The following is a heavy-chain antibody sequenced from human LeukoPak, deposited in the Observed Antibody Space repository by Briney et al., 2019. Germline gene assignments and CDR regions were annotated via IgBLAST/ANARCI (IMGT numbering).Heavy chain of an antibody. V-gene: IGHV3-7*01. J-gene: IGHJ4*02. CDR2: IKRDGSEK. CDR3: ARDPDMVRGVNFDY. D-gene: IGHD3-10*01. CDR1: GFTFSIHW. Sequence: GGSLGLSCAASGFTFSIHWMNWVRQAPGKGLEWVANIKRDGSEKYYVDSVKGRFTISRDNAKNSLYLQMNSLRAEDTAFYYCARDPDMVRGVNFDYWGQGTLVTVSS.